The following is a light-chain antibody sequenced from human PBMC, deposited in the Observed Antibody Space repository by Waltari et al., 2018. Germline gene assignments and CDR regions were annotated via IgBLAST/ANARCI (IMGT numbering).Light chain of an antibody. V-gene: IGLV1-47*01. CDR2: RNN. Sequence: QSVLTQPPSASGTPGQSITISCSGSSSHIGDNFVYWYHQLPGTAPNLLIYRNNPRPSGVPDRFSGSRAGTSASLAISGLRSEDEGDYYCAVWDDSLSGYIFGPGTRV. J-gene: IGLJ1*01. CDR3: AVWDDSLSGYI. CDR1: SSHIGDNF.